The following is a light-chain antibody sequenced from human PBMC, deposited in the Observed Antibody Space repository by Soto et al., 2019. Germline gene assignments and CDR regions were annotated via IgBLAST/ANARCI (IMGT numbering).Light chain of an antibody. CDR1: QSVSTN. V-gene: IGKV3-15*01. Sequence: EILMTQSPATLSVSPGERATLSCMASQSVSTNLAWYQQKPGQAPRLLIYGASTRATGIPARFSGSGSGTEFTLTITSLQSEDFVVYYCQQYNNWPPLTFGGGTKVDIK. CDR2: GAS. CDR3: QQYNNWPPLT. J-gene: IGKJ4*01.